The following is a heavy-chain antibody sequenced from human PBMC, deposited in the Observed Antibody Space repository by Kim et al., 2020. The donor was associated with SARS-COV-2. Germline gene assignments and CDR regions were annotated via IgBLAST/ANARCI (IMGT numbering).Heavy chain of an antibody. CDR1: GFTFSNYW. D-gene: IGHD3-16*01. CDR2: IKQDGSEK. J-gene: IGHJ4*02. Sequence: GGSLRLSCAASGFTFSNYWMSWVRQAPGKGLEWVANIKQDGSEKYYVDSVKGRFTISRDNAKNSLYLQMNSLSAEDTAVYYCTRGYPLDYFDYWGQGTLV. CDR3: TRGYPLDYFDY. V-gene: IGHV3-7*01.